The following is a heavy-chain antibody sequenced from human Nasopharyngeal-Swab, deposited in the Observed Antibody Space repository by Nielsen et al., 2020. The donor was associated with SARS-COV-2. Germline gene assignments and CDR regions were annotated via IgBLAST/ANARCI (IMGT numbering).Heavy chain of an antibody. J-gene: IGHJ3*02. CDR2: ISSSSSYI. CDR3: ARLRVDIVATTRGAFDI. Sequence: GESLKIPCAASGFTFSSYSMNWVRQAPGKGLEWVSSISSSSSYIYYADSVKGRFTISRDNAKNSLYLQMNSLRAEDTAVYYCARLRVDIVATTRGAFDIWGQGTMVTVSS. CDR1: GFTFSSYS. V-gene: IGHV3-21*01. D-gene: IGHD5-12*01.